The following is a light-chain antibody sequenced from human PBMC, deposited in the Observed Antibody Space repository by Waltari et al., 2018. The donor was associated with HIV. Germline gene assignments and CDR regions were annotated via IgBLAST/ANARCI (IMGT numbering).Light chain of an antibody. CDR3: HQYYNLPQT. CDR1: QTVSSYY. J-gene: IGKJ2*01. CDR2: GAS. V-gene: IGKV3D-7*01. Sequence: EIILTQSPATLSFSPGERATLSCRTSQTVSSYYLSWYQQRPGQTPRLRIYGASTRATAIPARFSGSVSGADFTLTISSLQPEDFAVYYCHQYYNLPQTFGHGTKLEIK.